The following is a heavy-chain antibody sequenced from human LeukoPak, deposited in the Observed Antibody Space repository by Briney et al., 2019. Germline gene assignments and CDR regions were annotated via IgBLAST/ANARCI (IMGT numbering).Heavy chain of an antibody. CDR1: GYTFTGYC. V-gene: IGHV1-18*04. CDR2: ISAYNGNT. J-gene: IGHJ4*02. CDR3: ARVNTAAAGTLFRFDY. D-gene: IGHD6-13*01. Sequence: ASVKVSCKASGYTFTGYCMHWVRQAPGRGLEWMGWISAYNGNTNYAQKLQGRVTMTTDTSTSTAYMELRSLRSDDTAVYYCARVNTAAAGTLFRFDYWGQGTLVTVSS.